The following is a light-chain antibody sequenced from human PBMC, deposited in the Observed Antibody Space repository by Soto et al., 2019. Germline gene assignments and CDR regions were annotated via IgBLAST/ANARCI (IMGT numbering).Light chain of an antibody. CDR3: QKYNSAPRT. CDR2: AAS. J-gene: IGKJ1*01. Sequence: DIKMTQSPSSLSAFVGARVTITCRASQGISNYLAWYQQKPGKVPKLLIYAASTLQSGVPPRFSGSGSWTDFTLTISSLQPEDVATYYCQKYNSAPRTFGQGTKVEIK. CDR1: QGISNY. V-gene: IGKV1-27*01.